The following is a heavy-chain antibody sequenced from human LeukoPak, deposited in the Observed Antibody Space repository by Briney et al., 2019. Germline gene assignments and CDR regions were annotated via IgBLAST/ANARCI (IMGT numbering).Heavy chain of an antibody. D-gene: IGHD3-22*01. Sequence: ASVKVSCKASGYTFTSYGLTWVRQAPGQGLEWMGWISAYNGHTKYPQKLQGRVTMTTDTSTSTAYMELRSLRSDDTAVYYCARGFPPRRNYDSSGYYSYYFDYWGQGTMVTVSS. CDR2: ISAYNGHT. J-gene: IGHJ4*03. CDR1: GYTFTSYG. V-gene: IGHV1-18*01. CDR3: ARGFPPRRNYDSSGYYSYYFDY.